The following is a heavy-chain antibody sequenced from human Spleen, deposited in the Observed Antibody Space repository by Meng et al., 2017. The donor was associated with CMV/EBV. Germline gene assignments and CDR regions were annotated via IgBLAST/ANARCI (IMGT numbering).Heavy chain of an antibody. D-gene: IGHD3-22*01. Sequence: GESLKISCAASGFTFSDFYMSWIRQAPGKGLEWVSYITSSGRTIHYADSVKGRFTVSRDNAKNSLYLQMNSLRAEDTAVYYCARDFPDSGSNYYGWDVWGQGTTVTVSS. J-gene: IGHJ6*02. V-gene: IGHV3-11*01. CDR1: GFTFSDFY. CDR2: ITSSGRTI. CDR3: ARDFPDSGSNYYGWDV.